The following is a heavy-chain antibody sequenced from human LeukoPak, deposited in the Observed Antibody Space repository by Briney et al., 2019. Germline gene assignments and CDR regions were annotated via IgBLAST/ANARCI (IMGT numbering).Heavy chain of an antibody. CDR3: ARADTAMVTSFGY. Sequence: GESLKISCKGSGYSFTSYRIGWVRQMPGKGLEWMGIICPGDSDTRYSPSFQGQVTISADKSNSTAYLQWSSLKASDTAMYYCARADTAMVTSFGYWGQGTLVTVSS. D-gene: IGHD5-18*01. CDR2: ICPGDSDT. V-gene: IGHV5-51*01. CDR1: GYSFTSYR. J-gene: IGHJ4*02.